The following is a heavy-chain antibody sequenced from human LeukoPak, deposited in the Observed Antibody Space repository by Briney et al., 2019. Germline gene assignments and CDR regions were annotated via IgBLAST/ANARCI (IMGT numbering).Heavy chain of an antibody. CDR2: IIPIFDTA. D-gene: IGHD3-10*01. CDR1: GGTCISYA. J-gene: IGHJ6*03. CDR3: ARDATVRGPYGGHHFYSYMDV. V-gene: IGHV1-69*13. Sequence: ASVKVSCKTSGGTCISYAISWVRQAPGQGLEWIGDIIPIFDTANYAQKFQGRVTITADESATTSYMELSSLRSEDTAVYYCARDATVRGPYGGHHFYSYMDVWGKGTTVTISS.